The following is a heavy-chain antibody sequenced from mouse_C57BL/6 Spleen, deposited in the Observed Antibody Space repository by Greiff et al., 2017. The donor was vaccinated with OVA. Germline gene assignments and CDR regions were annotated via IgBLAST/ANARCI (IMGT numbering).Heavy chain of an antibody. CDR2: ISSGSSTI. J-gene: IGHJ3*01. Sequence: EVKLVESGGGLVKPGGSLKLSCAASGFTFSDYGMHWVRQAPEKGLEWVAYISSGSSTIYYADTVKGRFTISRDNAKNTLFLQMTSLRSEDTAMYYCAHSYYYGSSWFAYWGQGTLVTVSA. CDR3: AHSYYYGSSWFAY. CDR1: GFTFSDYG. V-gene: IGHV5-17*01. D-gene: IGHD1-1*01.